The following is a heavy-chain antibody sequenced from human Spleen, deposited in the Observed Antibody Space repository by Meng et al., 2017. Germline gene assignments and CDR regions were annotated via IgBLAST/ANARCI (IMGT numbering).Heavy chain of an antibody. Sequence: ASVKVSCKASGYTFTSYYMHWVRQAPGQGLEWMGIVNPSDGNTTCAQKFQGRVTMTRDTSTSTVYMELSSLRSEDTAVYYCARDFLDYYGMDVWGQGTTVTVSS. CDR2: VNPSDGNT. CDR3: ARDFLDYYGMDV. D-gene: IGHD2/OR15-2a*01. J-gene: IGHJ6*02. V-gene: IGHV1-46*01. CDR1: GYTFTSYY.